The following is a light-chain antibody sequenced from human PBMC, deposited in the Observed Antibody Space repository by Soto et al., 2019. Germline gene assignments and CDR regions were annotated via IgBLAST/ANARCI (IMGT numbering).Light chain of an antibody. CDR3: QQYGSSPWT. CDR1: QSVSSSL. CDR2: GAS. J-gene: IGKJ2*01. V-gene: IGKV3-20*01. Sequence: EIVLTQSPGTLSLSPGERATLSCRASQSVSSSLLAWYQQKPGQAPRLLIYGASSRATGIPDRFSGSGSGTDFTLTISRLEPEDFAVYYCQQYGSSPWTFGQGTKLEIK.